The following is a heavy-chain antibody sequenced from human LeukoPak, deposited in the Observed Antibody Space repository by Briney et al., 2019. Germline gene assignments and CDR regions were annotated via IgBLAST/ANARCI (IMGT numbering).Heavy chain of an antibody. CDR2: IYYSGST. D-gene: IGHD5-18*01. J-gene: IGHJ6*02. V-gene: IGHV4-31*03. CDR3: ARVNTAMYGMDV. Sequence: SQTLSLTCTVSGGSISSGGYYWSWIRQHPGKGLEWIGYIYYSGSTYYNPSLKSRVTISVDTSKNQFSLKLSSVTAADTAVYYCARVNTAMYGMDVWGQGTTVTVSS. CDR1: GGSISSGGYY.